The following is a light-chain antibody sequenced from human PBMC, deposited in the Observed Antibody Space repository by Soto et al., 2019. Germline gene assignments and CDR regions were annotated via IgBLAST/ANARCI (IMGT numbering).Light chain of an antibody. J-gene: IGKJ4*01. CDR1: QSISTF. CDR2: GAS. CDR3: QQCFSTPLLT. Sequence: DIQMTQSPSSLSASVGDRVTITCRASQSISTFLNWYQQKPGKAPKLLIYGASNLESGVPSTFSGSGSGTDVTLPISSLQPEDFATYYCQQCFSTPLLTFGGGTKVEIK. V-gene: IGKV1-39*01.